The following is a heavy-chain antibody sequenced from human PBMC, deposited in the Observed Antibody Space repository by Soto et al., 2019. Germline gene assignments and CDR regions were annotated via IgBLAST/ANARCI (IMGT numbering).Heavy chain of an antibody. CDR2: INWNSGSI. CDR3: VKDESISWYSGDFRQ. Sequence: EVQLVESGGGLVQPGRSLRLSCAASGFTFDDYAMHWVRQVPGKGLEWVSGINWNSGSIGYGDSVKVRFAISRENAKNSMHLQMNSLSAEDMVFYYCVKDESISWYSGDFRQWGQGTLVTVSS. V-gene: IGHV3-9*03. CDR1: GFTFDDYA. D-gene: IGHD6-13*01. J-gene: IGHJ4*02.